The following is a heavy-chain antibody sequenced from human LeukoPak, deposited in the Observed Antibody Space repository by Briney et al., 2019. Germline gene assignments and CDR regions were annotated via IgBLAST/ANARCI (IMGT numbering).Heavy chain of an antibody. Sequence: PGGSLRLSCAASGFTFDDYAMHWVRQAPGKGLEWVSGISWNSGSIGYADSVKGRFTISRDNAKNSLYLQMNSLRAEDTALYYCAKARYSGSSTYFDYWGQGTLVTVSS. CDR3: AKARYSGSSTYFDY. CDR1: GFTFDDYA. CDR2: ISWNSGSI. D-gene: IGHD1-26*01. J-gene: IGHJ4*02. V-gene: IGHV3-9*01.